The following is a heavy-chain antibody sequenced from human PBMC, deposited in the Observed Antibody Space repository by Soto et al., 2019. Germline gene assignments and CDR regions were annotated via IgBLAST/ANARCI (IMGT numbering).Heavy chain of an antibody. Sequence: PGGSLRLSCAASGFTFSSYATSWVRQAPGKGLEWVSDIRGGGGGTYYVDSVKGRFTISRDNAKNALYLQMNSLRAEDTAMYFCATCSGPSCQSIYWGRGTLVTVSS. CDR1: GFTFSSYA. V-gene: IGHV3-23*01. CDR2: IRGGGGGT. D-gene: IGHD2-2*01. J-gene: IGHJ4*02. CDR3: ATCSGPSCQSIY.